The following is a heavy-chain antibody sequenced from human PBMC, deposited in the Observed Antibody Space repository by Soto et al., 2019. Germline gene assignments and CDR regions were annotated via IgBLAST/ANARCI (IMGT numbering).Heavy chain of an antibody. V-gene: IGHV3-9*01. D-gene: IGHD6-13*01. CDR1: GFTFDDYA. J-gene: IGHJ4*02. CDR2: ISWNSGSI. Sequence: RRLSCAASGFTFDDYAMHWVRQAPGKGLEWVSGISWNSGSIGYADSVKGRFTISRDNAKNSLYLQMNSLRAEDTALYYCAKDPGIAADGYFDYWGQGTLVTV. CDR3: AKDPGIAADGYFDY.